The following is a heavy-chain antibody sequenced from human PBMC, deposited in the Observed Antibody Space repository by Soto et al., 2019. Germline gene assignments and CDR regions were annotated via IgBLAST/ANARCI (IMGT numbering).Heavy chain of an antibody. CDR1: VFTFSSWA. Sequence: GGALRVSGAASVFTFSSWAMNWVRQGPGKGLEWVSTISGSGESTYYADSVKGRFTISRDNSKSTLYLQMNSLRAEDTAVYYCAKDRWNYDYFDFWGQGTLVTVSS. D-gene: IGHD1-7*01. CDR2: ISGSGEST. V-gene: IGHV3-23*01. J-gene: IGHJ4*02. CDR3: AKDRWNYDYFDF.